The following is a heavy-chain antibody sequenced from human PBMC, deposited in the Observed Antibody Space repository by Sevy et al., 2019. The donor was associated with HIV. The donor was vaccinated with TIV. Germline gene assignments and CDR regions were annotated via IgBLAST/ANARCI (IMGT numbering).Heavy chain of an antibody. CDR2: ISYDGSNK. D-gene: IGHD3-3*01. CDR1: GFTFSSYA. V-gene: IGHV3-30-3*01. Sequence: GGSLRLSCAASGFTFSSYAMHWVRQAPGKGLEWVAVISYDGSNKYYADSVKGRFTISRDNSKNTLYLQMNSLRAEDTAVYYCARGGGPVEWFLSLISHYYGMDVWGQGTTVTVSS. CDR3: ARGGGPVEWFLSLISHYYGMDV. J-gene: IGHJ6*02.